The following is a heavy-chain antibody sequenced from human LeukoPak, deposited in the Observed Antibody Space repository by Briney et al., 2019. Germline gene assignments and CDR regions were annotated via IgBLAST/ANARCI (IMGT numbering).Heavy chain of an antibody. J-gene: IGHJ4*01. Sequence: SETLSLTCTVSGDSISSTSYYWDWIRQPPGKGLEWIGSIYNSGTTYYNPSLKSRVTISVDTSKNQFSLKVSSVAAADTAVYYCASRVYGLGSFNYWGQGTLVTVSS. CDR2: IYNSGTT. V-gene: IGHV4-39*01. CDR3: ASRVYGLGSFNY. CDR1: GDSISSTSYY. D-gene: IGHD3-10*01.